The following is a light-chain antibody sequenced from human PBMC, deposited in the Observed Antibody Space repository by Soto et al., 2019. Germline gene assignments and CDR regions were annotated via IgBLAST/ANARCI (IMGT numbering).Light chain of an antibody. CDR1: SSDVGGYNY. CDR2: EVS. V-gene: IGLV2-8*01. Sequence: QSALTQPPSASGSPGQSVTISCTGTSSDVGGYNYVSWYQQHPGKAPKLMIYEVSKRPSGVPDRFSGSKSGNTASLTVSGRQAEDEADYYCNSYAGSNVYVFGTGTKVTVL. J-gene: IGLJ1*01. CDR3: NSYAGSNVYV.